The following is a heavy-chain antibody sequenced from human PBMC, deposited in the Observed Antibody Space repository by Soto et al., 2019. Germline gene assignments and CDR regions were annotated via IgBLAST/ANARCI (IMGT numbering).Heavy chain of an antibody. J-gene: IGHJ3*02. CDR1: GFTLSSYS. CDR3: ARDREKYCSGGSCYDQNDAFDI. V-gene: IGHV3-21*01. D-gene: IGHD2-15*01. CDR2: ISSSSSYI. Sequence: PGGSMGLSCAASGFTLSSYSMNWVRQAPGKGLEWVSSISSSSSYIYYADSVKGRFTISRDNAKNSLYLQMNSLRAEDTAVYYCARDREKYCSGGSCYDQNDAFDIWGQGTMVTVS.